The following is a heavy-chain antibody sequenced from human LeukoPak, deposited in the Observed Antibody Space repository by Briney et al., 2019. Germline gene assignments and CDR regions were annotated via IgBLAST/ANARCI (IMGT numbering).Heavy chain of an antibody. CDR1: GFTFSTYA. CDR2: IRPDGDRT. CDR3: AREQSGTRGWYTVDY. V-gene: IGHV3-23*01. Sequence: GGSLRLSCAASGFTFSTYAITWVRQGPRQGLEWVSAIRPDGDRTYYANSVRGRFTISRDNSKDTVYLQINGLRVEDTAVYYCAREQSGTRGWYTVDYWGQGTLVTVSS. D-gene: IGHD6-19*01. J-gene: IGHJ4*02.